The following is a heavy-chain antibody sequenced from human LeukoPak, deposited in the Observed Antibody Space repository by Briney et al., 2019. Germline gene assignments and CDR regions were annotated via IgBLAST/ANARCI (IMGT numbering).Heavy chain of an antibody. CDR3: ARGIRRSWLPLNWFDP. CDR1: GGSFSGFY. J-gene: IGHJ5*02. Sequence: SETLSLTCAVYGGSFSGFYWSWIRQPSGKGLEWIGEIDHSGNTNYNPSLKSRLTISVDTSKSQFSLKLSSVTAADTAVYYCARGIRRSWLPLNWFDPWGQGTLVAVSS. CDR2: IDHSGNT. V-gene: IGHV4-34*01. D-gene: IGHD5-12*01.